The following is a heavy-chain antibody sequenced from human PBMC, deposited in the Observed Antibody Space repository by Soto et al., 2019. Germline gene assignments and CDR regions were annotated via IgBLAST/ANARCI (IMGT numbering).Heavy chain of an antibody. D-gene: IGHD3-16*01. CDR2: ISAYNGNT. Sequence: ASVKVSCKTSGYIFTKNSITWVRQAPGQGLEWMGWISAYNGNTNYAQKLQGRVTMTTDTSTSTAYMELRSLRSDDTAVYYCARDQAFGMDVWGQGTTVPSP. J-gene: IGHJ6*02. CDR3: ARDQAFGMDV. V-gene: IGHV1-18*01. CDR1: GYIFTKNS.